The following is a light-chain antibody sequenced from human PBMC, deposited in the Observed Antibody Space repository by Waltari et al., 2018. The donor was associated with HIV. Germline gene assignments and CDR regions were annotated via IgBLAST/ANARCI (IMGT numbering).Light chain of an antibody. CDR2: EVD. CDR3: ASYTADDTVL. Sequence: SDLTQPASVSGFLGQSINISCTGADSDFGFYTFISWYQQQPGKVPKLLLYEVDTRASVVHGRFSGSKSCNTASRTNSGVQVEDEGLYHCASYTADDTVLFGGGTKLTVV. CDR1: DSDFGFYTF. J-gene: IGLJ2*01. V-gene: IGLV2-14*02.